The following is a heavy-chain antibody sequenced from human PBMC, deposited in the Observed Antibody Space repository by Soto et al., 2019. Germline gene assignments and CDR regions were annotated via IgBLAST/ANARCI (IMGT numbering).Heavy chain of an antibody. Sequence: QLQLQESGPGLVKPSETLSLTCTVSGGSISSSSYYWGWIRQPPGKGLEWIGSIYYSGSTYYNPSLKSRVTISVDTSKNQSSLKLSSVTAADTAVYYCASFPSAYYYYYMDVWGKGTTVTVSS. CDR1: GGSISSSSYY. J-gene: IGHJ6*03. CDR3: ASFPSAYYYYYMDV. V-gene: IGHV4-39*01. CDR2: IYYSGST.